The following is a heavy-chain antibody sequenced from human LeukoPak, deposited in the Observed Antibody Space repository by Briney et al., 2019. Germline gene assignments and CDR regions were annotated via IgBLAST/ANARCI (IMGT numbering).Heavy chain of an antibody. J-gene: IGHJ4*02. D-gene: IGHD3-22*01. V-gene: IGHV4-34*01. CDR3: ARVDLRYYELDY. Sequence: SETLSLTCAVYGGSFSGYYWSWIRQPPGKGLEWIGEINHSGSTNYNPSLKSRVTISVDTSKNQFSLKLSSVTAADTAVYYCARVDLRYYELDYWGQGTLVTVSS. CDR2: INHSGST. CDR1: GGSFSGYY.